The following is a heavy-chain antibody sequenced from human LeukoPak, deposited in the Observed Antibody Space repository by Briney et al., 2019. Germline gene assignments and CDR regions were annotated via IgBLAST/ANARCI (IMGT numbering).Heavy chain of an antibody. CDR2: MNPNSGNT. V-gene: IGHV1-8*03. CDR1: GYTFTSYD. Sequence: ASVKVSCKASGYTFTSYDINWVRQATGQGLEWMGWMNPNSGNTGYAQKFQGRVTITRNTSISTAYMELSGLRSEDTAVYYCASSTIYDAFDIWGQGTMVTVSS. D-gene: IGHD3-3*01. J-gene: IGHJ3*02. CDR3: ASSTIYDAFDI.